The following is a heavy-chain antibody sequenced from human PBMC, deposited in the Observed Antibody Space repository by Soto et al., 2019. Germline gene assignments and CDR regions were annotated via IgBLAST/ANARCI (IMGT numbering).Heavy chain of an antibody. CDR1: GGSFSGYY. CDR2: INHSGST. CDR3: ARAFTAGALYDILTGYQYYYGMEV. D-gene: IGHD3-9*01. J-gene: IGHJ6*02. Sequence: PSETLSLTCAVYGGSFSGYYWSWIRQPPGKGLEWIGEINHSGSTNYNPSLKSRVTISVDTSKNQFSLKLSSVTAADTAVYYCARAFTAGALYDILTGYQYYYGMEVWGQGTTVTVSS. V-gene: IGHV4-34*01.